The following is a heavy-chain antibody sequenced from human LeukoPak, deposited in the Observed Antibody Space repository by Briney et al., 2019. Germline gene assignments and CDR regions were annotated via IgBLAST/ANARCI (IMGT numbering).Heavy chain of an antibody. Sequence: GGSLRLSCAASGFTFSSYAMSWVRQAPGKGLEWVSAISGSGGSTYYADSVKGRFTISRDNSKNTLYLQMNSLRAEDTAVYYCAGGTVVVAATGYYFDYWGQGTLVTVSS. V-gene: IGHV3-23*01. J-gene: IGHJ4*02. CDR1: GFTFSSYA. D-gene: IGHD2-15*01. CDR3: AGGTVVVAATGYYFDY. CDR2: ISGSGGST.